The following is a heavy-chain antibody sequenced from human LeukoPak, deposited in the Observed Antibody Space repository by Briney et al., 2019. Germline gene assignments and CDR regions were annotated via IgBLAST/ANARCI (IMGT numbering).Heavy chain of an antibody. V-gene: IGHV1-69*04. CDR3: ARGYIQLKTGGY. CDR1: GGTFSSYA. CDR2: IIPILGIA. D-gene: IGHD2-8*02. J-gene: IGHJ4*02. Sequence: ASVKVSCKASGGTFSSYAISWVRQAPGQGLEWMGRIIPILGIANYAQKFQGRVTITADKSTSTAYMELSSLRSEDTAVYYCARGYIQLKTGGYWGQGTLVTVSS.